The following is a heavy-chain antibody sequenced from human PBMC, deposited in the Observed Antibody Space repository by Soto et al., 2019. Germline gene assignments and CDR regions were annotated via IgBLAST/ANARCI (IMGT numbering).Heavy chain of an antibody. CDR3: ARDLVVVADVFDY. Sequence: PGGSLRLSCAASGFTVSSNYMSWVRQAPGKGLEWVSSISSSGSYIYYADSVKGRFTISRDNAKNSLYPQMNSLRAEDTAVYYCARDLVVVADVFDYWGQGTLVTVSS. J-gene: IGHJ4*02. D-gene: IGHD2-15*01. CDR2: ISSSGSYI. CDR1: GFTVSSNY. V-gene: IGHV3-21*01.